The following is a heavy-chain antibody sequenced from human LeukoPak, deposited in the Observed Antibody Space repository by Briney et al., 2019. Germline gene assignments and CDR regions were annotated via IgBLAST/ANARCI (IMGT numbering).Heavy chain of an antibody. CDR3: ARVGVATTDQ. D-gene: IGHD5-12*01. V-gene: IGHV3-48*03. CDR1: GFTLSNYE. Sequence: GGSLRLSCAASGFTLSNYEMNWVRQAPGKGLEWVSYISSSGSTIFYADSVKGRFTISRDNARNSLYLQMNSLRAEDTAVYYCARVGVATTDQWAEGTLVSVSP. J-gene: IGHJ4*02. CDR2: ISSSGSTI.